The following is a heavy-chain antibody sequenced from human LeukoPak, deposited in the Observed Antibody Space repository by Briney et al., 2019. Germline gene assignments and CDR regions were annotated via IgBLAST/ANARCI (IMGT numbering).Heavy chain of an antibody. CDR3: ARDPYIKAFDI. CDR1: GFTFGSYW. Sequence: TGGSLRLSCAASGFTFGSYWMTWLRQAPGKELELVAHINPDGSEESYADSVKGRFTISRDNAKNSLHLQMNNLRVEDTAVYYCARDPYIKAFDIWGQGTMVTVSS. V-gene: IGHV3-7*01. J-gene: IGHJ3*02. D-gene: IGHD1-14*01. CDR2: INPDGSEE.